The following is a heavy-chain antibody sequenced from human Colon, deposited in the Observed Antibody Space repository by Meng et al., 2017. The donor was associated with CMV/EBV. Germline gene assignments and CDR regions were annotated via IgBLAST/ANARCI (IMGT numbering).Heavy chain of an antibody. CDR3: ARIGGEYCTSISCLLY. Sequence: GGSLRLSCRGLAYTFTNYWIAWVRQVPGKGLEWMGIIYPGDSDTRYSPSFQGQVTMSADKSINTAYLQWTSLKASDTAMYYCARIGGEYCTSISCLLYWGQGTLVTVSS. CDR1: AYTFTNYW. D-gene: IGHD2-2*01. J-gene: IGHJ4*02. CDR2: IYPGDSDT. V-gene: IGHV5-51*01.